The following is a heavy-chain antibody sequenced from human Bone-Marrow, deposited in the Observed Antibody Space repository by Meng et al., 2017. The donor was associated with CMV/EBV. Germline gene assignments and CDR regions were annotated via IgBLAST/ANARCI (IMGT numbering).Heavy chain of an antibody. CDR2: IVVGSGNT. V-gene: IGHV1-58*01. Sequence: SVKVSCKASGFTFTSSAVQWVRQARGQRLEWIGWIVVGSGNTNYAQKFQERVTITRDMSTSTAYMELSSLRSEDTAVYYCAADAKVRHSGGCYWGQATLVADSS. CDR1: GFTFTSSA. D-gene: IGHD2-15*01. J-gene: IGHJ4*02. CDR3: AADAKVRHSGGCY.